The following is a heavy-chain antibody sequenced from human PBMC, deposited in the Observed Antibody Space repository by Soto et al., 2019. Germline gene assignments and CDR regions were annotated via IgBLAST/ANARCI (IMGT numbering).Heavy chain of an antibody. Sequence: QVQLVESGGGVVQPGRSLRLSCAATGFTFANYAMHWVRQAPGKGLEWLAVISYDGKDHFCADSVKGRFSISRDNSENTVFLLMNNVRPEDTATYYCATIWELFDYWGQGTLVTVSS. CDR1: GFTFANYA. CDR3: ATIWELFDY. V-gene: IGHV3-30*03. J-gene: IGHJ4*02. CDR2: ISYDGKDH. D-gene: IGHD3-16*01.